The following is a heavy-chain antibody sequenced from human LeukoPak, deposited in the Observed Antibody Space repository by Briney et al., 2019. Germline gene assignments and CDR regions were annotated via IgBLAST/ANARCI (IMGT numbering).Heavy chain of an antibody. D-gene: IGHD4-17*01. J-gene: IGHJ4*02. Sequence: PGGSLRLSCAASGFTFSSYAMHWVRQAPGKGLEYVSAISSNGGSTYYANSVKGRFTISRDNSKNTLYLQMGSLRAEDMAVYYCARARDYGDYPPDSWGQGTLVTVSS. CDR1: GFTFSSYA. V-gene: IGHV3-64*01. CDR2: ISSNGGST. CDR3: ARARDYGDYPPDS.